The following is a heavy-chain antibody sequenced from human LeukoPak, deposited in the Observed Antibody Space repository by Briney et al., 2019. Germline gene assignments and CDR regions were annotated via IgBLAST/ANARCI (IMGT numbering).Heavy chain of an antibody. CDR2: ISYDGSNK. D-gene: IGHD3-10*01. CDR3: ARTRFHAFDI. J-gene: IGHJ3*02. V-gene: IGHV3-30*03. Sequence: GGSLRLSCAASGFTFSSYSMNWVRQAPGKGLEWVAVISYDGSNKYYADSVKGRFTISRDNSKNTLYLQMNSLRAEDTAVYYCARTRFHAFDIWGQGTMVTVSS. CDR1: GFTFSSYS.